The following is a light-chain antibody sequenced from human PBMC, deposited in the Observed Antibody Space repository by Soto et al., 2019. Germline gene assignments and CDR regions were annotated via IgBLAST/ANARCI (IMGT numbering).Light chain of an antibody. Sequence: QSALTQPASVSGSPGQSITISRTGASSDVATYNLVSWYQQLPGKAPKLMIYEGSKRPSGVSNRFSGSKSGNTASLTISGLQAEDEAEYYCSSYAGSSTFYVFGTGTKVTVL. CDR2: EGS. V-gene: IGLV2-23*01. J-gene: IGLJ1*01. CDR1: SSDVATYNL. CDR3: SSYAGSSTFYV.